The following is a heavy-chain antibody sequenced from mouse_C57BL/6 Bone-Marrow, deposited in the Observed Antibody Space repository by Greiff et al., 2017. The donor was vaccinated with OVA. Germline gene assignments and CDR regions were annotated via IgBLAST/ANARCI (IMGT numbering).Heavy chain of an antibody. CDR3: ARSGGNPAWFAY. Sequence: QVQLQQSGAALVRPGTSVKMSCKASGYTFTNYWIGWAKQRPGHGLGWIVDIYPGGGYTHDNEKFKGKATLTADKSSSTAYMQFSSLTSEDSAIYYCARSGGNPAWFAYWGQGTLVTVSA. CDR1: GYTFTNYW. D-gene: IGHD2-1*01. V-gene: IGHV1-63*01. CDR2: IYPGGGYT. J-gene: IGHJ3*01.